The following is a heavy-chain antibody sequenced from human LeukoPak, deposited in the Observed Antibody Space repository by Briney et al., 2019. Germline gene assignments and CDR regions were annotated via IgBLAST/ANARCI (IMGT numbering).Heavy chain of an antibody. Sequence: SSETLSLTCAVSGVSFNDYYWSWVRQSPGKGLEWIGEINHSGYTNDSPSLKSRVTISIDTSRKQFSLNLRSVTVADTAVYYCTRMTTGHDYWGQGTLVTVSS. V-gene: IGHV4-34*01. J-gene: IGHJ4*02. D-gene: IGHD1-14*01. CDR3: TRMTTGHDY. CDR2: INHSGYT. CDR1: GVSFNDYY.